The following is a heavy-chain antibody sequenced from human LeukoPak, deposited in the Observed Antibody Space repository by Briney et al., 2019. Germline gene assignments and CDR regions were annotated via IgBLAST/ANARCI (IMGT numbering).Heavy chain of an antibody. Sequence: GGSLRLSCAASGFTVGYNYMTWVRQAPGKGLEWVAAIYNSGSTYYADSVKGRFTISRDNSKNTMYLQMNSLKGENTAVYYCARRSNPPGRIDHWGQGTLVTVSS. J-gene: IGHJ4*02. V-gene: IGHV3-66*04. CDR1: GFTVGYNY. CDR3: ARRSNPPGRIDH. D-gene: IGHD1-14*01. CDR2: IYNSGST.